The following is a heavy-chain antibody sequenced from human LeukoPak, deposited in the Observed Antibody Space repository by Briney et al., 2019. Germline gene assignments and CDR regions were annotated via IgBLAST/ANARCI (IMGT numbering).Heavy chain of an antibody. Sequence: GGSLSLSCAASGFTFSSYAMSWVRQAPGKGLEWVSAISGSGGSTYYADSVKGRFTISRDNSKNTLYLQMNSLRAEDTAVYYCTKDGYSSSWYVSLNYYGMDVWGQGTTVTVSS. J-gene: IGHJ6*02. CDR2: ISGSGGST. CDR1: GFTFSSYA. D-gene: IGHD6-13*01. CDR3: TKDGYSSSWYVSLNYYGMDV. V-gene: IGHV3-23*01.